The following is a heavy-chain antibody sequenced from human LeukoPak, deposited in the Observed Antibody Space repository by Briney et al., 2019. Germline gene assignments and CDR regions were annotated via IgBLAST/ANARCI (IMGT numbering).Heavy chain of an antibody. J-gene: IGHJ3*02. Sequence: SETLSLTCTVSGYSISSGYYWGWIRQPPGKGLEWIGSIYHSGSTYYNPSLKSRVTISVDTSKNQFSLKLSSVTAADTAVYYCARVGDYYDSSGSDRVDAFDIWGQGTMVTVSS. CDR3: ARVGDYYDSSGSDRVDAFDI. V-gene: IGHV4-38-2*02. D-gene: IGHD3-22*01. CDR1: GYSISSGYY. CDR2: IYHSGST.